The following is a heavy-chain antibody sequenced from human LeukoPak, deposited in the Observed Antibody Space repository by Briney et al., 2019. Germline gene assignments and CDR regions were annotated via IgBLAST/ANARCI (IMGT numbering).Heavy chain of an antibody. V-gene: IGHV3-33*01. D-gene: IGHD1-26*01. CDR3: ARDSGSYYFDY. Sequence: GGSLRLSCAASGFTFSSYGMHWVRQAPGKGLEWVAVIWYDGSNKYYADSVKGRFTISRDNSKNTLYLQMNSLRAEDTAVYYCARDSGSYYFDYWGQGTLVTVSS. CDR2: IWYDGSNK. J-gene: IGHJ4*02. CDR1: GFTFSSYG.